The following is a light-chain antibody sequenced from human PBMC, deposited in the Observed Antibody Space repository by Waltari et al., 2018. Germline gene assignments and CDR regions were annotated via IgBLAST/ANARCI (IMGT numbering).Light chain of an antibody. CDR3: AAWDDSLSGPV. CDR1: SSHIGNNY. Sequence: QSVLTQPPSTSGTPGQGVSIACSGNSSHIGNNYVYWYQQFPGTAPKLLIFRNNQRPSGVPDRFSGSKSGTSASLAISGLRSEDEADYHCAAWDDSLSGPVFGGGNKLTVL. V-gene: IGLV1-47*01. J-gene: IGLJ3*02. CDR2: RNN.